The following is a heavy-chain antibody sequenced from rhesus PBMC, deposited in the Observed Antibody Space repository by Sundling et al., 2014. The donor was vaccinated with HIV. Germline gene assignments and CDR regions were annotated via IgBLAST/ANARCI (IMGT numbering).Heavy chain of an antibody. CDR1: GFSFSYFG. Sequence: EVQLVETGGGLVQPGGSLKLSCAASGFSFSYFGMTWVRQAPGKGLEWVSAINNGGGTTYYADSVKGRFIISRDNSKNTLSLQMNSLRTEDTAVYYCAKDVNPHSWNAIPGYWGQGVLVTVSS. J-gene: IGHJ4*01. D-gene: IGHD1-14*01. CDR3: AKDVNPHSWNAIPGY. CDR2: INNGGGTT. V-gene: IGHV3S42*01.